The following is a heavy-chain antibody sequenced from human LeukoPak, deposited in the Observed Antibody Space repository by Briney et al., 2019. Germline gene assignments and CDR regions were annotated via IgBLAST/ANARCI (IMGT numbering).Heavy chain of an antibody. CDR3: ARVQESQIDYYFDY. V-gene: IGHV4-59*07. CDR1: GGSIRSYY. CDR2: IFYSG. D-gene: IGHD3-9*01. J-gene: IGHJ4*02. Sequence: SYTLPLTCTVSGGSIRSYYLSWIRQPPGKGLEWIGYIFYSGSTNYTNYNPSLKSRVTISVDTSKNQFSLKLSSVTAADTAMYYCARVQESQIDYYFDYWGQGSLVTVSS.